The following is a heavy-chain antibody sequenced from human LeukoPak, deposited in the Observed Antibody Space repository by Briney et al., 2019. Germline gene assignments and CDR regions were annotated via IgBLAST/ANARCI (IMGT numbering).Heavy chain of an antibody. J-gene: IGHJ3*02. CDR1: GYTFTSYY. Sequence: ASVKVSCKASGYTFTSYYMHWVRQAPGQGLEWMEIINPSGGSTSYAQKFQGRVTMTRDTSTSTVYMELSCLRSEDTAVYYCARGLIPDDAFDIWGQGTMVTVSS. V-gene: IGHV1-46*01. CDR2: INPSGGST. CDR3: ARGLIPDDAFDI.